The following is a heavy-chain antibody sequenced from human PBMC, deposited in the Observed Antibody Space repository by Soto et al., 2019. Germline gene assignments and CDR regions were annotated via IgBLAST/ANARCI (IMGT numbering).Heavy chain of an antibody. Sequence: QVQLVESGGGVVQPGRSLRLSCAASGFTFSSYGMHWVRQAPGKGLEWVAVISYEGSNKYYADSVKGRFTISRDNSKNALYLQMNSLRAEDTAVYYCAKDGGYYTRRDYFDYWGQGTLVTVSS. V-gene: IGHV3-30*18. CDR1: GFTFSSYG. CDR2: ISYEGSNK. J-gene: IGHJ4*02. D-gene: IGHD3-22*01. CDR3: AKDGGYYTRRDYFDY.